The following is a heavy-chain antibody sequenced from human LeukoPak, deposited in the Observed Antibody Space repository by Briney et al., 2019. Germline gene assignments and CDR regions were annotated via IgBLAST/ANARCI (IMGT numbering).Heavy chain of an antibody. D-gene: IGHD3-22*01. V-gene: IGHV3-48*04. CDR2: ISSSSGTI. J-gene: IGHJ4*02. CDR1: GFSFSSSS. Sequence: GGSLRLSCAASGFSFSSSSMTWVRQAPGQGLEWISYISSSSGTIYYADSVKGRFTISRDNAKNSLYLQMNSLRAEDTAVYYCARGKTLEYYDSSGYYFDYWGQGTLVTVSS. CDR3: ARGKTLEYYDSSGYYFDY.